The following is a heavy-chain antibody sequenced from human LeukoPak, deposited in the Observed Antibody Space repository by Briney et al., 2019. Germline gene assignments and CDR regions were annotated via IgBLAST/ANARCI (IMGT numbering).Heavy chain of an antibody. Sequence: GGSLRLSCAASGFTFSSYSMNWVRQAPGKGLEWVSSISSSSSYIYYADSVKGRFTISRDNAKNSLYLQMNSLKAEDTAVYYCARALQRHDYGDYRLDFDYWGQGTPVTVSS. V-gene: IGHV3-21*01. D-gene: IGHD4-17*01. CDR1: GFTFSSYS. CDR2: ISSSSSYI. CDR3: ARALQRHDYGDYRLDFDY. J-gene: IGHJ4*02.